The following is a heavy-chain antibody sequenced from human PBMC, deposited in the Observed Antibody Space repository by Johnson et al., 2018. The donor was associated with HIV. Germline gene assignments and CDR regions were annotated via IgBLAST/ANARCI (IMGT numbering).Heavy chain of an antibody. CDR2: IYRGGST. V-gene: IGHV3-66*02. D-gene: IGHD3-16*01. CDR3: AREKEMTRLGAFDI. J-gene: IGHJ3*02. CDR1: GFTVSSNF. Sequence: MQLVESGGGLVQPGGSLRLSCAASGFTVSSNFMTWVRQAPGKGLEWVSVIYRGGSTYYADSVKGRFSISRDNPKKSLYLQMNSLTAEDTAIYYCAREKEMTRLGAFDIWGQGTMVTVSS.